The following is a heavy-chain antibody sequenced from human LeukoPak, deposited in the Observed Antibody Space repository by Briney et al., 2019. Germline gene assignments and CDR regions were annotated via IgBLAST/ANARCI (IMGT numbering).Heavy chain of an antibody. CDR2: ISAYNGNT. Sequence: ASVKVSCKASGYTFTSYGISWVRQAPGQGLEWMGWISAYNGNTNYAQKFQGRVTITADESTSTAYMELSSLRSEDTAVYYCATQERSYCSSTSCYTWGYYYYYMDVWGKGTTVTVSS. V-gene: IGHV1-18*01. CDR3: ATQERSYCSSTSCYTWGYYYYYMDV. CDR1: GYTFTSYG. D-gene: IGHD2-2*02. J-gene: IGHJ6*03.